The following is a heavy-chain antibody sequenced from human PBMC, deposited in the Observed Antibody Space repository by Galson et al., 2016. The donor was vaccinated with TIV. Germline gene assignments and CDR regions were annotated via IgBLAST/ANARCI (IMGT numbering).Heavy chain of an antibody. V-gene: IGHV3-23*01. J-gene: IGHJ4*02. CDR2: INGGGDIT. Sequence: SLRLSCAASGFTFSSYAVTWVRQAPGKGLEWVSSINGGGDITYYADAVKGRFTVSRDNSKNTLYLQMGSLRVEDTAVYFCAQDPFVVVTATLPPYFEYWGQGTLVTVSS. CDR1: GFTFSSYA. D-gene: IGHD2-21*02. CDR3: AQDPFVVVTATLPPYFEY.